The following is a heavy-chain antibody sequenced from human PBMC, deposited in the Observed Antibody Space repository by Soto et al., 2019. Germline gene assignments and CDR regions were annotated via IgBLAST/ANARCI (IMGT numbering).Heavy chain of an antibody. Sequence: EVQLVESGGGLVKPGGSLRLSCAASGFTFSSYSMNWVRQAPGKGLEWVSSISSSSSYIYYADSVKGRFTISRDNAKNSLYLPMNSLRAEDTAVYYCARDGAAAAPFDYWGQGTLVTVSS. V-gene: IGHV3-21*01. CDR3: ARDGAAAAPFDY. D-gene: IGHD6-13*01. CDR2: ISSSSSYI. CDR1: GFTFSSYS. J-gene: IGHJ4*02.